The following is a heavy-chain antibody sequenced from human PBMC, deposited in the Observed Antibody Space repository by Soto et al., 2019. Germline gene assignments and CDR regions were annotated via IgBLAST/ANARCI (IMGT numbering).Heavy chain of an antibody. V-gene: IGHV4-39*01. Sequence: SETLSLTCAASVGSSSRFTYYWVWIRHPPGKGLEWIGTVYYNENTYYNPSLKSRVTITVDTAKNQFSLNLRSVTAADTAMYFCARRERYYGSPGWFDPWGPGTLVTVSS. J-gene: IGHJ5*02. CDR2: VYYNENT. CDR3: ARRERYYGSPGWFDP. D-gene: IGHD3-10*01. CDR1: VGSSSRFTYY.